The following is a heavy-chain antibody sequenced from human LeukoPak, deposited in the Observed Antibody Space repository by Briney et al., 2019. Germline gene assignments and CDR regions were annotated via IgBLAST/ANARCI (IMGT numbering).Heavy chain of an antibody. CDR1: GGTFSSYA. V-gene: IGHV1-69*06. J-gene: IGHJ4*02. CDR3: ARGIYGSGSYPPDY. CDR2: IIPIFGTA. D-gene: IGHD3-10*01. Sequence: GASVKVSCKASGGTFSSYAISWVRQAPRQGLEWMGGIIPIFGTANYAQKFQGRVTITADKSTSTAYMELSSLRSEDTAVYSCARGIYGSGSYPPDYWGQGTLVTVSS.